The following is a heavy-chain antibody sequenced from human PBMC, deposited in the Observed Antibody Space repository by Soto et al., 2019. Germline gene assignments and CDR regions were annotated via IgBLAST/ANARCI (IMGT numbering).Heavy chain of an antibody. CDR2: IYYSGST. CDR3: ARGRHYDGSGYNAFNI. CDR1: GGSISSGGSY. D-gene: IGHD3-22*01. Sequence: SETLSLTCTVSGGSISSGGSYWCWIRQHPGKGLEWIGYIYYSGSTYYNPSLKSRVTISVDTSKNQFSLKLSSVTAADTAVYYCARGRHYDGSGYNAFNIWGQGTMVT. V-gene: IGHV4-31*03. J-gene: IGHJ3*02.